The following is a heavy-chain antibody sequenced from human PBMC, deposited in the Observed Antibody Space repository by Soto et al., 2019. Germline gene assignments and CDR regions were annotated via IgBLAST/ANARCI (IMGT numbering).Heavy chain of an antibody. D-gene: IGHD6-19*01. CDR2: IWYDGSNK. CDR1: GFTFSSYG. CDR3: ARDRSSRGWYALDY. J-gene: IGHJ4*02. V-gene: IGHV3-33*01. Sequence: QVQLVESGGGVVQPGRSLRLSCAASGFTFSSYGIHWVRQAPGKGLEWVAVIWYDGSNKYYADSVKGRFTMSRDSTKKSLNLALSSRRAADTAVYYWARDRSSRGWYALDYWGQGTLVTVSS.